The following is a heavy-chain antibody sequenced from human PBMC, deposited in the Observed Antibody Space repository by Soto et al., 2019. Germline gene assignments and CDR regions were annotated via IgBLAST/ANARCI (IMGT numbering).Heavy chain of an antibody. CDR2: ISWDGGST. CDR1: GFTFDDYT. V-gene: IGHV3-43*01. Sequence: EVQLVESGGVVVQPGGSLRLSCAASGFTFDDYTMHWVRQAPGKGLEWVSLISWDGGSTYYADSVKGRFTISRDNSKNSLYLQMNRLRTEDTALYYCAKDQYGGFDYWGQGTLVTVSS. CDR3: AKDQYGGFDY. J-gene: IGHJ4*02. D-gene: IGHD3-16*01.